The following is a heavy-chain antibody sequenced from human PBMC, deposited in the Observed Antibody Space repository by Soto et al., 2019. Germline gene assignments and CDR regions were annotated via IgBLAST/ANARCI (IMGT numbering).Heavy chain of an antibody. CDR3: ARSTFYGGEYYYYGMDV. V-gene: IGHV3-48*03. CDR2: ISSSGSTI. D-gene: IGHD4-17*01. J-gene: IGHJ6*02. Sequence: PGGSLRLSCAASGFTFSSYEMNWVRQAPGKGLEWVSYISSSGSTIYYADSVKGRFTISRDNAKNSLYLQMNSLRAEDTAVYYCARSTFYGGEYYYYGMDVWGQGTMVTVSS. CDR1: GFTFSSYE.